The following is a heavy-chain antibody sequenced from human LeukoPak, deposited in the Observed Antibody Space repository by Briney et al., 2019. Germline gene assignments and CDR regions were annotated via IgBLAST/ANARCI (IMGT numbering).Heavy chain of an antibody. J-gene: IGHJ4*02. V-gene: IGHV3-23*01. CDR2: ISGSGGST. D-gene: IGHD2-15*01. CDR3: AKVGVYCSGGSCYHTFDY. CDR1: GFPFSSYA. Sequence: GGSLRLSCAASGFPFSSYAMSWVRQAPGKGLEWVSAISGSGGSTYYADSVKGRFTISRDNSKNTLYLQMNSLRTEDTAVYYCAKVGVYCSGGSCYHTFDYWGQGTLVTVSS.